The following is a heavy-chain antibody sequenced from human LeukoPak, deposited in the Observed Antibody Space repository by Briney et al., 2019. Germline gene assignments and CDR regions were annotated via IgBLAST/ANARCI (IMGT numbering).Heavy chain of an antibody. J-gene: IGHJ4*02. CDR2: ISTYSGKT. CDR1: GYAFSTYG. CDR3: ARGTYSDC. V-gene: IGHV1-18*01. Sequence: GASVKVSCVASGYAFSTYGINWVRQAPGQGLGWMGWISTYSGKTDYPQNLQGRVTLTTDRSTSTAYLEPRSLRSDDTAVYYCARGTYSDCWGQGTLVTVSS.